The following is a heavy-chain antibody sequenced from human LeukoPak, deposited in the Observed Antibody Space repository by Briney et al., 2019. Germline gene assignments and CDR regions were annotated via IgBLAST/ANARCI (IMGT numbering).Heavy chain of an antibody. CDR2: MYSSGST. V-gene: IGHV4-39*07. D-gene: IGHD5-12*01. J-gene: IGHJ4*02. CDR1: GGSISSSSYY. CDR3: ARVSGYHWESFYDY. Sequence: SETLSLTCTVSGGSISSSSYYWGWIRQPPGKGLEWIGSMYSSGSTYYNPSLKSRVTISVDTSKNQFSLKLRSVTAADTAVYYCARVSGYHWESFYDYWGQGTLVTVSS.